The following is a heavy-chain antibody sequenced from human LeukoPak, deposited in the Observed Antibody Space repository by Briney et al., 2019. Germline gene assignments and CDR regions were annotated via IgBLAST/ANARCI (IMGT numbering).Heavy chain of an antibody. Sequence: SETLSLTCTVSGGSISSHYWSWIRQPPGKGLEWVGNMFYTGSTNYNPSLKSRVTISVDTSKNQFSLKLSSVTAADTAVYYCTRDKAGHTDYWGQGTLVTVSS. D-gene: IGHD6-19*01. CDR3: TRDKAGHTDY. V-gene: IGHV4-59*11. CDR2: MFYTGST. J-gene: IGHJ4*02. CDR1: GGSISSHY.